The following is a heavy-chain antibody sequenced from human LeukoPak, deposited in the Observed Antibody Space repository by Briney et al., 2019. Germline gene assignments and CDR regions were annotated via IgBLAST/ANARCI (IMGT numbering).Heavy chain of an antibody. CDR3: AKEYYFDY. CDR1: GFTFSSYG. Sequence: PGGSLRLSCAASGFTFSSYGMHWVRQAPGKGLEWVAVISYDGSNKYYADSVKGRFTISRDNSKNTLYLQMNSLSAEDTAVYYCAKEYYFDYWGQGTLVTVSS. V-gene: IGHV3-30*18. CDR2: ISYDGSNK. J-gene: IGHJ4*02.